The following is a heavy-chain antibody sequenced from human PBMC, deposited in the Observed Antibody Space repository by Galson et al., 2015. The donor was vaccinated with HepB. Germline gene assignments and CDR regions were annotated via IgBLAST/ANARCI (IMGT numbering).Heavy chain of an antibody. Sequence: SVTVSCTASGGTFSSYGISWVRQAPGQGLEWMGGIIPTFGIANYAQKFQGRVTITADESTSTAYIELSSLRSEDTAVYYCVRDKMGRIAAVVPNWFDPWGQGTLVTGSS. J-gene: IGHJ5*02. CDR3: VRDKMGRIAAVVPNWFDP. CDR2: IIPTFGIA. CDR1: GGTFSSYG. D-gene: IGHD6-13*01. V-gene: IGHV1-69*13.